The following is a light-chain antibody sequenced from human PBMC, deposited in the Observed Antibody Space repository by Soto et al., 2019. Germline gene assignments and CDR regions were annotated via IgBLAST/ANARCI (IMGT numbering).Light chain of an antibody. CDR3: SSYTSSSTVV. V-gene: IGLV2-14*01. CDR1: SSDAGGYNY. J-gene: IGLJ2*01. Sequence: QSALTQPASVSGSPGQSITISCTGTSSDAGGYNYVSWYQQHPGKAPKLMIYDVSNRPSGVSNRFSGSKSGNTASLTISGRQAEDEADYSCSSYTSSSTVVFGGGTQLTVL. CDR2: DVS.